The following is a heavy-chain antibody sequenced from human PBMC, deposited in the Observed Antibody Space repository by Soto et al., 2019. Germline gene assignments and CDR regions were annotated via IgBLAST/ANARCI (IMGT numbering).Heavy chain of an antibody. D-gene: IGHD6-19*01. V-gene: IGHV5-51*01. J-gene: IGHJ6*02. CDR2: IYPGDSDT. CDR1: GYSFTSYW. Sequence: RGESLKISCKGSGYSFTSYWIGWVRQMPGKGLEWMGIIYPGDSDTRYSPSFQGQVTISADKSISTAYLQWSSLKASDTAMYYCARHEHIAVDYYGMDVWGQGTTVTVSS. CDR3: ARHEHIAVDYYGMDV.